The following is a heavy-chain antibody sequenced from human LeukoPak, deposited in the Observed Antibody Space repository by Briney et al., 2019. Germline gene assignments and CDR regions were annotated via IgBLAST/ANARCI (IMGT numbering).Heavy chain of an antibody. Sequence: GGSLRLSYAASGFTFSSYAMTWIRQAPGKGLEWVAVIWYDGSNKYFADSVKGRFTISRDNSKNTLYLQMNSLRAEDTAVYYCARPRTGAAGSPFDYWGQGTLVTVSS. D-gene: IGHD1-26*01. CDR2: IWYDGSNK. V-gene: IGHV3-33*08. CDR3: ARPRTGAAGSPFDY. J-gene: IGHJ4*02. CDR1: GFTFSSYA.